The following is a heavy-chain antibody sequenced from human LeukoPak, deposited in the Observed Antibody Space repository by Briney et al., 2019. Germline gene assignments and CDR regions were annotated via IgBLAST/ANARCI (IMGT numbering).Heavy chain of an antibody. Sequence: SETLSLTCTASGGSISSYYWSWIRQPPGKGLEWIGYIYYSGSTNYNPSLKSRVTISVDTTKNQFSLKLSTVTAADTAVYYCARFLGSGSYYYNYYYGMDVWGQGTTVTVSS. V-gene: IGHV4-59*01. CDR2: IYYSGST. J-gene: IGHJ6*02. D-gene: IGHD3-10*01. CDR3: ARFLGSGSYYYNYYYGMDV. CDR1: GGSISSYY.